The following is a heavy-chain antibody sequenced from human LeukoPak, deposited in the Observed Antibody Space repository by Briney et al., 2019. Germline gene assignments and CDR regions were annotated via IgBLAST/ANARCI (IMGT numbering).Heavy chain of an antibody. CDR3: ARQVTFGYAYAYYFDY. CDR1: GGSISGTYYY. Sequence: LETLSPTCTVSGGSISGTYYYWGWIRQPPGKGLEWIGNFHYSGSNSYNPSLKSRVTISVDTSKNQFSLRLSSVTAADTAVYYCARQVTFGYAYAYYFDYWGQGTLVTVSS. V-gene: IGHV4-39*01. D-gene: IGHD3-16*01. J-gene: IGHJ4*02. CDR2: FHYSGSN.